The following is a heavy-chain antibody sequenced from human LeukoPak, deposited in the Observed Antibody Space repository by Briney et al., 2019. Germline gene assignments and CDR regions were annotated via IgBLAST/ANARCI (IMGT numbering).Heavy chain of an antibody. J-gene: IGHJ4*02. CDR1: RYTLTELS. CDR3: ATDSSGYYTFDY. V-gene: IGHV1-24*01. Sequence: ASVKVSCKVSRYTLTELSMHWVRQAPGKGLEWMGGFDPEDGETIYAQKFQGRVTMTEDTSTDTAYMELSSLRSEDTAVYYCATDSSGYYTFDYWGQGTLVTVSS. D-gene: IGHD3-22*01. CDR2: FDPEDGET.